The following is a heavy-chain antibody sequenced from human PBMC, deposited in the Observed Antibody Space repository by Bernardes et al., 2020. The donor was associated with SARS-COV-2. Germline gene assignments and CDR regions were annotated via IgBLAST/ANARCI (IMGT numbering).Heavy chain of an antibody. V-gene: IGHV3-7*01. D-gene: IGHD1-1*01. J-gene: IGHJ4*02. CDR3: ARDPTGYNSNYFDS. CDR2: IKQDGSEK. CDR1: GFTFSSYC. Sequence: GGSLRLSCAASGFTFSSYCMNWVRQAPGKGLEWVANIKQDGSEKYYVDSVKGRFTISRDNAKNSLFLQMNSLRAEDTAVYYCARDPTGYNSNYFDSWGQGTLVTVSS.